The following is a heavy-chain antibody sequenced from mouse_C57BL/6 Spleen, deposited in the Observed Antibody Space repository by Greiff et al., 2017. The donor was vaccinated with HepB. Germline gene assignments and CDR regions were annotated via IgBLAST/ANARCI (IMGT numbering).Heavy chain of an antibody. J-gene: IGHJ2*01. CDR1: GYTFTSYW. Sequence: QVQLQQSGAELAKPGASVKLSCKASGYTFTSYWMHWVKQRPGQGLEWIGYINPSSGYTKYNQKFKDKATLTADKSSRTAYMQLSSPTYEDSAVYFCARDTHVYSYFDYWGQGTPLTVSS. CDR3: ARDTHVYSYFDY. CDR2: INPSSGYT. V-gene: IGHV1-7*01.